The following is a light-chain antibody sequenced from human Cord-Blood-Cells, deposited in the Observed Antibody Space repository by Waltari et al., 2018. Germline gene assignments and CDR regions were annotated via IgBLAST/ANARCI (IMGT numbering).Light chain of an antibody. V-gene: IGKV1-39*01. CDR1: QSISSY. CDR2: AAS. J-gene: IGKJ4*01. CDR3: QQSYSTPLT. Sequence: DIQIPQSPSSLPASLGDRVTITCRASQSISSYLNWYQQKPGKAPKLLIYAASSLQSGVPSRFSGSGSGTDFTLTISSLQPEDFATYYCQQSYSTPLTFGGGTKVEIK.